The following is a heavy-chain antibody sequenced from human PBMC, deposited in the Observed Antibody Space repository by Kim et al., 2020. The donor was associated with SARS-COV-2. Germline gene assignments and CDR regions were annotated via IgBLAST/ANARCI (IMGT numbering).Heavy chain of an antibody. CDR1: GYTFTSYY. Sequence: ASVKVSCKASGYTFTSYYMHWVRQAPGQGLEWMGIINPSGGSTSYAQKFQGRVTMTRDTSTSTVYMELSSLRSEDTAVYYCARMYYYGSGSYWGWFDPWGQGTLVTVSS. CDR2: INPSGGST. D-gene: IGHD3-10*01. CDR3: ARMYYYGSGSYWGWFDP. J-gene: IGHJ5*02. V-gene: IGHV1-46*01.